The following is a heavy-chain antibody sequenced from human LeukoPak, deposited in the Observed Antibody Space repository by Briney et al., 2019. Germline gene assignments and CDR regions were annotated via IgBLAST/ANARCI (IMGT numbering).Heavy chain of an antibody. V-gene: IGHV4-39*07. CDR1: GGSISSSSYD. CDR3: ARAQGAFDI. J-gene: IGHJ3*02. Sequence: MPSQTLSLTCTVAGGSISSSSYDWGWVRQPPGKGRELIGSIVYSGRTYYNPSLKRRVTISVDTSKNQFSLKVSSVTAADTAVYYCARAQGAFDIWGKGTMVTVSS. CDR2: IVYSGRT.